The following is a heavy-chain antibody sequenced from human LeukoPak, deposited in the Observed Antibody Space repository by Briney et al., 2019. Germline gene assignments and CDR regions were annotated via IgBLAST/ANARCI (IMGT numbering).Heavy chain of an antibody. CDR1: GYTFTSYG. D-gene: IGHD6-13*01. Sequence: GASVKVSCKASGYTFTSYGISWVRQAPGQGLEWMGWISAYNGNTNYAQKLQGRVTMTTDTSTSTAYMELRSLRSDDTAVYYCARGRVGRYSSSWFDPWGQGTLVTVSS. CDR3: ARGRVGRYSSSWFDP. V-gene: IGHV1-18*01. CDR2: ISAYNGNT. J-gene: IGHJ5*02.